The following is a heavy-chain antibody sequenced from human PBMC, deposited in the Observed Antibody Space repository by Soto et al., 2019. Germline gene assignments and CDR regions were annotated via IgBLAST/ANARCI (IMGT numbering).Heavy chain of an antibody. D-gene: IGHD3-3*01. Sequence: EVQLVESGGGLVKPGGSLRLSCAASGFTFSSYSMNWVRQAPGKGLEWVSSISSSSSYIYYADSVKGRFTISRDNAKNLRYLQMNSLRAEDTAVYYCARVDYDFWSGPAGYYYYYMDVWGKGTTVTVSS. CDR1: GFTFSSYS. CDR2: ISSSSSYI. J-gene: IGHJ6*03. CDR3: ARVDYDFWSGPAGYYYYYMDV. V-gene: IGHV3-21*01.